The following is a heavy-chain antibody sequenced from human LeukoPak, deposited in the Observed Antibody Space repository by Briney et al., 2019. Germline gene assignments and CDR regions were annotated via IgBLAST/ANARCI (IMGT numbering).Heavy chain of an antibody. Sequence: GGSLRLSCAASGFTFSSHGMHWVRQAPGRGLEWVAVISYDGSNKYYADSVKGRFTISRDNSKNTLYLQMNSLRAEDTAVYYCAKALHPSWRYYYGMDVWGKGTTVTVSS. V-gene: IGHV3-30*18. CDR3: AKALHPSWRYYYGMDV. CDR2: ISYDGSNK. D-gene: IGHD6-6*01. J-gene: IGHJ6*04. CDR1: GFTFSSHG.